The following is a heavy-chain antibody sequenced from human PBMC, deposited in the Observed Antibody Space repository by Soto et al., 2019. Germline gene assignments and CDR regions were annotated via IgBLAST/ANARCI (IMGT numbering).Heavy chain of an antibody. D-gene: IGHD6-6*01. J-gene: IGHJ4*02. Sequence: EVQLVESGGGLVKPGGSLRLSCAASGFTFTSYSMNWVRQAPGKGLEWVSSISSTSNYIYYGDSMKGRFTISRDNAENSLYPQMNSLRAEYTAVYHCSRASENLTENFDYWGQGTLVTVS. CDR3: SRASENLTENFDY. CDR1: GFTFTSYS. V-gene: IGHV3-21*06. CDR2: ISSTSNYI.